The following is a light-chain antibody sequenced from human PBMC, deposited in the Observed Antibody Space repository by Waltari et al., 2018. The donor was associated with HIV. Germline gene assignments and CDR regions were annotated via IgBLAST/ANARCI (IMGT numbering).Light chain of an antibody. V-gene: IGKV3D-15*01. Sequence: IMTQSPATLSVSAGEGATLSCRASQDVRSNLAWYQPRPGQSPRLLVYGSSTRASGIPARFNGSGSGTDFTLTINNLQFEDFAIYYCGKYEDWPPFTFGGGTKV. CDR3: GKYEDWPPFT. CDR1: QDVRSN. CDR2: GSS. J-gene: IGKJ4*01.